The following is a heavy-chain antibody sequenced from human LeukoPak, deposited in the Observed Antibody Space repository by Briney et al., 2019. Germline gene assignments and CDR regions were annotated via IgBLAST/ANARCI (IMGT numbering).Heavy chain of an antibody. J-gene: IGHJ6*02. V-gene: IGHV3-74*01. Sequence: GGSLRLSCAASGFTFSSYAMSWVRQAPGKGLVWVSRINSDGSSASYADSVKGRFTISRDNAKNTLYLQMNSLRAEDTAVYYCAREYSSGWYYYYGMDVWGQGTTVTVSS. CDR2: INSDGSSA. CDR1: GFTFSSYA. D-gene: IGHD6-19*01. CDR3: AREYSSGWYYYYGMDV.